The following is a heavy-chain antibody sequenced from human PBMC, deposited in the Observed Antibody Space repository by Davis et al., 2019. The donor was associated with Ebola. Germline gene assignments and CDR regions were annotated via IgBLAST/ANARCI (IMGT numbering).Heavy chain of an antibody. J-gene: IGHJ4*02. D-gene: IGHD3/OR15-3a*01. V-gene: IGHV4-38-2*02. CDR1: GSSINSDYC. Sequence: PSETLSLTCTVSGSSINSDYCWGWIRQPPGKGLEWIGSSYHSGSTYYNPSLKSRVTISVDMSKNQFSLKLSSVTAADTAVYYCARDSSHVSGRGPLDSWGQGTLVTVSS. CDR2: SYHSGST. CDR3: ARDSSHVSGRGPLDS.